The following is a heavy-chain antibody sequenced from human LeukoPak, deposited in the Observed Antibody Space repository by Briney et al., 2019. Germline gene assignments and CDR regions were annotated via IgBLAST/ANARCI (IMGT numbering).Heavy chain of an antibody. J-gene: IGHJ6*03. CDR1: GYTFTSYY. CDR3: ARVVVAATPGSYYYYYMDV. Sequence: ASVKVSCKASGYTFTSYYMHWVRQAPGQGLEWMGIINPSGGSTSYAQKFQGRVTMTRDMSTSTVYMELSSLRSDDTAVYYCARVVVAATPGSYYYYYMDVWGKGTTVTVSS. CDR2: INPSGGST. V-gene: IGHV1-46*01. D-gene: IGHD2-15*01.